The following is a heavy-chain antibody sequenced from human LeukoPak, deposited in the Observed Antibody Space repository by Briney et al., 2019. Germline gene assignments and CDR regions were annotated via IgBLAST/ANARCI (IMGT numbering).Heavy chain of an antibody. D-gene: IGHD2-2*01. CDR2: TYYRSTWYN. J-gene: IGHJ5*02. V-gene: IGHV6-1*01. CDR3: ARRLTQYDCFDP. CDR1: GDSVSSNSVT. Sequence: SQTLPLTCTISGDSVSSNSVTWNWIRQSPSRGLEWLGRTYYRSTWYNDYAVSVRGRITVNPDTSKNQFSLHLNSVTPEDTAVYYCARRLTQYDCFDPWGQGILVTVSS.